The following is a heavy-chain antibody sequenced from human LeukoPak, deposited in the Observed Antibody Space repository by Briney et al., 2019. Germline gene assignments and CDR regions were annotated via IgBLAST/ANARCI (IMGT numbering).Heavy chain of an antibody. J-gene: IGHJ6*02. CDR3: ARGLNYYDSSGYYSGPSYYYYGMDV. CDR1: GFTFSSYW. CDR2: INSDGSST. D-gene: IGHD3-22*01. Sequence: GSLRLSCAASGFTFSSYWMHWVRQAPGKGLVWVSRINSDGSSTSYADSVKGRFTISRDNAKNTLYLQMNSLRAEDTAVYYCARGLNYYDSSGYYSGPSYYYYGMDVWGQGTTVTVSS. V-gene: IGHV3-74*01.